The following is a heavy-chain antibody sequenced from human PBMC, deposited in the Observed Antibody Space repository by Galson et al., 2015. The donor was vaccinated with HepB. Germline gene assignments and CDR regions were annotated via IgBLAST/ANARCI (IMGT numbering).Heavy chain of an antibody. J-gene: IGHJ4*02. CDR2: VYYTGNT. V-gene: IGHV4-39*06. CDR3: ARAAGDSSTYANDY. D-gene: IGHD2/OR15-2a*01. CDR1: GASISSSLYY. Sequence: TLSLTCTVSGASISSSLYYWVWVRQPPEKSLEWIGSVYYTGNTYYKSSLKSRVTISADMSKNQFTLKVNSVTAADTAVYYCARAAGDSSTYANDYWGQGTLVTVSS.